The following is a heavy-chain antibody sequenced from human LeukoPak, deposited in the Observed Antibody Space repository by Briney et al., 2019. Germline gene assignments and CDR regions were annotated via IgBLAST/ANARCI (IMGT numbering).Heavy chain of an antibody. Sequence: GGSLRLSCAASGFTFSTYGVYWVRQAPGKGLEWVSSNSGGSSYYADSVKGRFTISRDNSKNTLYLQMNSLRAEDTAVYYCARIPMGGSYPFDYWGQGTLVTVSS. V-gene: IGHV3-23*01. J-gene: IGHJ4*02. CDR1: GFTFSTYG. D-gene: IGHD1-26*01. CDR2: NSGGSS. CDR3: ARIPMGGSYPFDY.